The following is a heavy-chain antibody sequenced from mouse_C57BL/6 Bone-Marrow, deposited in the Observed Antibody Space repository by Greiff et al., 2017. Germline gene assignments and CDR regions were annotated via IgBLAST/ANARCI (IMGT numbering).Heavy chain of an antibody. J-gene: IGHJ3*01. V-gene: IGHV14-4*01. Sequence: EVKLVESGAELVRPGASVKLSCTASGFNIKDDYMHWVKQRPEQGLEWIGWIDPENGDTEYASKFQGKATITADTSSNTAYLQLSSLTSEDTAVYYRTEGIDGYTWFAYWGQGTLVTVSA. CDR1: GFNIKDDY. CDR2: IDPENGDT. CDR3: TEGIDGYTWFAY. D-gene: IGHD2-3*01.